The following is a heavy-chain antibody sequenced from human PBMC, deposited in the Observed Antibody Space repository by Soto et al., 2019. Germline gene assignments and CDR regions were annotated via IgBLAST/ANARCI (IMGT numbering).Heavy chain of an antibody. CDR2: IYYSEST. J-gene: IGHJ6*02. CDR1: GGSISSYY. V-gene: IGHV4-59*01. D-gene: IGHD3-10*01. CDR3: ARDSLRVYGSGSDYYYYGMDV. Sequence: PSETLSLTCTVSGGSISSYYWSWIRQPPGKGLEWIGYIYYSESTNYNPSLKSRVTISVDTSKNQFSLKLSSVTAADTAVYYCARDSLRVYGSGSDYYYYGMDVWGQGTTVTVSS.